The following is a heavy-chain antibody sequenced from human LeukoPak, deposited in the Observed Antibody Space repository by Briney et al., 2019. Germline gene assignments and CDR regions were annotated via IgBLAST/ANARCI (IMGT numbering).Heavy chain of an antibody. CDR3: ARVPDYGDYVGVVDP. V-gene: IGHV7-4-1*02. Sequence: ASVKVSCKASGYTFTSYAMNWVRQAPGQGLERMGWINTNTGNPTYAQGSTGRFVFSLDTSVSTAYLQISSLKAEDTAVYYCARVPDYGDYVGVVDPWGQGTLVTVSS. CDR1: GYTFTSYA. D-gene: IGHD4-17*01. CDR2: INTNTGNP. J-gene: IGHJ5*02.